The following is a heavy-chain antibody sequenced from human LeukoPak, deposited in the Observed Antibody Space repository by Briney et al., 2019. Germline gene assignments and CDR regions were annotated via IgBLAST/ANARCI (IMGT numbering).Heavy chain of an antibody. J-gene: IGHJ4*02. CDR2: IYPGDSDT. V-gene: IGHV5-51*01. D-gene: IGHD3-9*01. CDR3: ARHDPASHHDILTGSYDY. Sequence: GESLKISRKGSGYSFTSYWIAWVRQMPGKGLEWMGIIYPGDSDTRYSPSFQGQVTISADKSISTAYLQWSSLKASDTAMYYCARHDPASHHDILTGSYDYWGQGTLVTVSS. CDR1: GYSFTSYW.